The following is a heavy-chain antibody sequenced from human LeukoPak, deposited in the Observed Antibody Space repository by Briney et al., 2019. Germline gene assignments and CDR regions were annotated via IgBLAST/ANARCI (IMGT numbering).Heavy chain of an antibody. D-gene: IGHD2-15*01. CDR1: RFTFSSYA. CDR2: ISGSGGST. V-gene: IGHV3-23*01. CDR3: GKDVQGPGWNWVDP. Sequence: GGSLRLSCAASRFTFSSYAMGWVRQAPGKGLEWVSVISGSGGSTYHADSVKGRFAISRDDSKNTLYLQMNSLRADDTAVYYCGKDVQGPGWNWVDPWGQGTLVTVSS. J-gene: IGHJ5*02.